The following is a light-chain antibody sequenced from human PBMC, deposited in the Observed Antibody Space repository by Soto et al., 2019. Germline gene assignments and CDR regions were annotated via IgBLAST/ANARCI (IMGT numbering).Light chain of an antibody. J-gene: IGKJ2*01. CDR2: GAS. Sequence: EIVLTQSPGTLSLSPGERATLSCRASQSVSSNYLAWYQQKPGQAPRLLIYGASSRATGIPDRFSGSGSGTGFPLTISRLEPEDFAVYYCQQFGSSPFTFGQGTKLEIK. CDR3: QQFGSSPFT. CDR1: QSVSSNY. V-gene: IGKV3-20*01.